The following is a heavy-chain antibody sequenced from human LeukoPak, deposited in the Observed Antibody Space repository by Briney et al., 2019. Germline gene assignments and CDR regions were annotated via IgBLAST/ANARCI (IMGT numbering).Heavy chain of an antibody. CDR3: ARFGYYGDY. CDR2: IYHSGST. Sequence: SETLSLTCTVSGGSISSGDYYWSWVRQPPGKGLEWIGEIYHSGSTNYNPSLKSRVTISVDKSKNQFSLKLSSVTAADTAVYYCARFGYYGDYWGQGTLVTVSS. D-gene: IGHD3-22*01. J-gene: IGHJ4*02. CDR1: GGSISSGDYY. V-gene: IGHV4-4*02.